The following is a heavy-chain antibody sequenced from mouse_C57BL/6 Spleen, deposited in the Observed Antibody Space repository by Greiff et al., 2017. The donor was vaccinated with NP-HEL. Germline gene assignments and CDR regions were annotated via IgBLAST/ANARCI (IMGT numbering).Heavy chain of an antibody. CDR3: ARLRPFAY. D-gene: IGHD2-12*01. CDR1: GYTFTSYW. Sequence: QVQLQQPGAELVKPGASVKLSCKAFGYTFTSYWMQWVKQRPGQGLEWIGEIDPSDSYTNYNQKFKGKATLTVDTSSSTAYMQLSSLTSEDSAVYYCARLRPFAYWGQGTLVTVSA. CDR2: IDPSDSYT. V-gene: IGHV1-50*01. J-gene: IGHJ3*01.